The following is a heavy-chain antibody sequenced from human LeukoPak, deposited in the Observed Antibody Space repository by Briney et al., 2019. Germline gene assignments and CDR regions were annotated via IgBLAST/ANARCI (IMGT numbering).Heavy chain of an antibody. CDR3: ARASAHRGIAVAGVYWYFDL. CDR2: IYYSGST. Sequence: SETLSLTCTVSGGSISSYYWSWTRQPPGEGLEWIAYIYYSGSTNYNPSLKSRLTISVDTSKNQFSLKLTSVTAADTAVYYCARASAHRGIAVAGVYWYFDLWGRGTLVTVSS. CDR1: GGSISSYY. V-gene: IGHV4-59*01. D-gene: IGHD6-19*01. J-gene: IGHJ2*01.